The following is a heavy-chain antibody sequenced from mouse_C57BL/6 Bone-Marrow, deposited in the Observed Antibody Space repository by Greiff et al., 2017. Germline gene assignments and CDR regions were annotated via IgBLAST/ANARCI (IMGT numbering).Heavy chain of an antibody. CDR1: GYAFSSSW. CDR2: IYPGDGDT. V-gene: IGHV1-82*01. J-gene: IGHJ4*01. CDR3: ASKGTTVVANYAMDY. D-gene: IGHD1-1*01. Sequence: VQLQQSGPELVKPGASVKISCKASGYAFSSSWMNWVKQRPGKGLEWIGRIYPGDGDTNYNGKFKGKATLTADKSSSTAYMQLSSLTSEDSAAYFCASKGTTVVANYAMDYWGQGTSVTVSS.